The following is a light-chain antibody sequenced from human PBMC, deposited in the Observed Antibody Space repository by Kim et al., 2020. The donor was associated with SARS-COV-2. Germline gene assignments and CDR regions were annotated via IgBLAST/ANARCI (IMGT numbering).Light chain of an antibody. CDR1: NSNNGKQT. V-gene: IGLV1-44*01. CDR2: RHE. Sequence: GQRGTISCSGNNSNNGKQTVNRYYQFPRTAPKHPNSRHESGPSGVPDRFSGSKSGTSASLAISGLQSEDEVDYYCAAWDDSLNGWVFGGGTQLTVL. J-gene: IGLJ3*02. CDR3: AAWDDSLNGWV.